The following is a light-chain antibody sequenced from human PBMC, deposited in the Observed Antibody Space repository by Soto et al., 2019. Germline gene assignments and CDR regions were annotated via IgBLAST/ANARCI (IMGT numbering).Light chain of an antibody. CDR3: QQRSNWLMYT. V-gene: IGKV3-11*01. Sequence: EIVLTQSPATLSLSPGERATLSCRASQSVSSYLAWYQQKPGQAPRLLIYDASNRATGIPARFSGSGSGTDFNLTIRSLEPEDFAVYYCQQRSNWLMYTFGQGTKLEIK. J-gene: IGKJ2*01. CDR2: DAS. CDR1: QSVSSY.